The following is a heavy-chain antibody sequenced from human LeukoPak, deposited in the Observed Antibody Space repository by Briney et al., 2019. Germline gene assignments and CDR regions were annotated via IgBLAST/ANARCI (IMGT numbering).Heavy chain of an antibody. D-gene: IGHD2-2*01. CDR3: AKMPGTDIVVVPAVKGN. J-gene: IGHJ4*02. Sequence: GGSLRLSCAASGFTFSSYSMNWVRQAPGKGLEWVSSISSSSYIYYADSVKGRFTISRDNSKNTLYLQMNGLRAEDTAVYYCAKMPGTDIVVVPAVKGNWGQGTLVTVSS. V-gene: IGHV3-21*01. CDR2: ISSSSYI. CDR1: GFTFSSYS.